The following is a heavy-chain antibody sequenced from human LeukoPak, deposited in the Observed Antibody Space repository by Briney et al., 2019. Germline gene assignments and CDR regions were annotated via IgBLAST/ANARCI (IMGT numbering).Heavy chain of an antibody. CDR1: GFTFSSYA. CDR2: ISYDGSNK. V-gene: IGHV3-30-3*01. J-gene: IGHJ4*02. Sequence: GGSLRLSCAASGFTFSSYAMHWVRQAPGKGLEWVAVISYDGSNKYYADSVKGRFTISRDNSKNTLYLQMNSLRAEDTAVYYCARAPKGYCGGDCYSDYWGQGTLVTVSS. CDR3: ARAPKGYCGGDCYSDY. D-gene: IGHD2-21*02.